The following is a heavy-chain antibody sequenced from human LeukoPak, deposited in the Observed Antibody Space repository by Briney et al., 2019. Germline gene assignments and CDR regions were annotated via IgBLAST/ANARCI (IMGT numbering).Heavy chain of an antibody. CDR3: ASGSYGHYVEGDFDY. CDR1: GYTFTSYG. V-gene: IGHV1-18*01. CDR2: ISAYIGTT. J-gene: IGHJ4*02. Sequence: ASVKVSCKDSGYTFTSYGISWVRQTPGQGLEWRGWISAYIGTTNFAHKLQSRVTTTTDTSSSSAYMELRSLRSDDTAVYYCASGSYGHYVEGDFDYWGQGTLVTVSS. D-gene: IGHD4-17*01.